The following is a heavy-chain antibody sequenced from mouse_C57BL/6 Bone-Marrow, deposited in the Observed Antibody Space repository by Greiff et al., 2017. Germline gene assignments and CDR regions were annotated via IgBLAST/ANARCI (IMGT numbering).Heavy chain of an antibody. Sequence: QVQLQQPGAELVKPGASVKMSCKASGYTFTSYWITWVKQRPGQGLEWIGDIYPGSGSTNYNEKFKSKATLTVDTSSSTAYMQLSSLTSEDSAVYYCARSGSSGPGAMDYWGQGTSVTVSS. V-gene: IGHV1-55*01. CDR2: IYPGSGST. CDR3: ARSGSSGPGAMDY. D-gene: IGHD3-2*02. CDR1: GYTFTSYW. J-gene: IGHJ4*01.